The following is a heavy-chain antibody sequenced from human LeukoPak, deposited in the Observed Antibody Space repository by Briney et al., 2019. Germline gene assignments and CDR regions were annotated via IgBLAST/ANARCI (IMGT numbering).Heavy chain of an antibody. D-gene: IGHD3-3*01. Sequence: PGGSLRLSCAASGFTFSTYGMNWVRQAPGKGLEWVSAISGNGDTTYYADSVKGRFTISRDNSKNTVSLQMNNLRAEDSAIFYCAKDNFWSAFDSWGQGTLVTVSS. V-gene: IGHV3-23*01. CDR3: AKDNFWSAFDS. CDR1: GFTFSTYG. CDR2: ISGNGDTT. J-gene: IGHJ5*01.